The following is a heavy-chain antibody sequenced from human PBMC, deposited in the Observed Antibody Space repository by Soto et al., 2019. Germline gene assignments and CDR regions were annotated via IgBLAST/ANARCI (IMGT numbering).Heavy chain of an antibody. CDR1: GGSISSSGSW. CDR2: INYSGST. CDR3: GRPYGSGKWDFDL. Sequence: QLQLQESGPGLVKPSETLSLTCPVSGGSISSSGSWWAWIRQPPGKGLEWIGSINYSGSTYYNPSLKSRVPISFGTSHEPFSLRLSSVAAADTAVDYRGRPYGSGKWDFDLRGRGPLVTVS. J-gene: IGHJ2*01. V-gene: IGHV4-39*01. D-gene: IGHD3-10*01.